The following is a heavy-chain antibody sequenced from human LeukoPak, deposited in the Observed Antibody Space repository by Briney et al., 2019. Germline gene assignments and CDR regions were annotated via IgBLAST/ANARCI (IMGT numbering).Heavy chain of an antibody. CDR1: GGSISSGGYY. V-gene: IGHV4-30-4*01. CDR3: ARPYYYDSRIDP. D-gene: IGHD3-22*01. J-gene: IGHJ5*02. Sequence: SETLSLTCTVSGGSISSGGYYWGWIRQPPGKGLEWIAYMYYSGSTYYNPSLKSRVTMSADTSKNQLSLKLSSVTAADTAVYYCARPYYYDSRIDPWGQGTLVTVSS. CDR2: MYYSGST.